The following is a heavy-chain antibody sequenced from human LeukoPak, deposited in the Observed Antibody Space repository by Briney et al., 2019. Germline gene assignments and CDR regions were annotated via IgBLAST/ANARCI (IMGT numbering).Heavy chain of an antibody. CDR1: RGSVRSNYNS. D-gene: IGHD2-15*01. J-gene: IGHJ5*02. CDR3: ARRLRIGAAEWFDP. Sequence: TSAETLSLTCSVSRGSVRSNYNSWAWIRQAPGKGLEWVGGLDDSGNTYYNPSLKSRLTMSVDTSKNHFSLNLKSVAAADTSVYYCARRLRIGAAEWFDPRGQGSMVTVSS. CDR2: LDDSGNT. V-gene: IGHV4-39*02.